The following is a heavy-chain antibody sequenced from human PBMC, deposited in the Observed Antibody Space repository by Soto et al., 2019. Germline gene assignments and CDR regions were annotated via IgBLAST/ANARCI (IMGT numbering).Heavy chain of an antibody. J-gene: IGHJ4*02. CDR3: ARTHWVSGTEY. CDR1: GGSMTGYF. CDR2: VYNSGNT. D-gene: IGHD6-19*01. V-gene: IGHV4-4*07. Sequence: QVQLQESGPGLVKPSETLSLTCTVSGGSMTGYFWSWIRQPAGKALEWIGQVYNSGNTDYNPALASRITMAVDTSKRQFSLKVKSVTAADTAVYYCARTHWVSGTEYWGQGILVTVSS.